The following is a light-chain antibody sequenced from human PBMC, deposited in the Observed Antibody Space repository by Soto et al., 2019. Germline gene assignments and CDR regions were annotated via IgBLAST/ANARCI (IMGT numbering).Light chain of an antibody. CDR1: QSVSSSF. J-gene: IGKJ1*01. CDR3: QQYGSSMET. CDR2: GVS. Sequence: EIVLTHSPVTLSLSPGERATLSFRSSQSVSSSFLAWYQHKPGQAPRLLIYGVSSRASGIPDRFSGSGSGTDFTLTISRLEPEDFALYYCQQYGSSMETFGQGTKVDIK. V-gene: IGKV3-20*01.